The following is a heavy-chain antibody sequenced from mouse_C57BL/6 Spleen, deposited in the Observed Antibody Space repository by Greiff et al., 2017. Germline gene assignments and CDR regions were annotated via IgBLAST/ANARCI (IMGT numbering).Heavy chain of an antibody. CDR2: ISYDGST. Sequence: EVQLEESGPGLVKPSQSLSLTCSVTGYSITSGYYWNWIRQFPGNKLEWMGYISYDGSTNYNPSLKNRISITRDTSKNQFFLKLNSVTTGDTATNYCARDDGDYRFAYWGQGTLVTVSA. J-gene: IGHJ3*01. D-gene: IGHD2-13*01. CDR1: GYSITSGYY. CDR3: ARDDGDYRFAY. V-gene: IGHV3-6*01.